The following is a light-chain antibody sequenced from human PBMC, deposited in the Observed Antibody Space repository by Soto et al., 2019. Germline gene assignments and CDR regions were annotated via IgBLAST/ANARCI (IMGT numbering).Light chain of an antibody. CDR3: QQYDYSRT. CDR1: QNVSTS. Sequence: DIQITQSPSTLSASVGDSVTITCRASQNVSTSLAWYQHKPGEAPKLLMFDVSNLESGVPSRFSGSGSGTEFTLSIRSLHSDDSATYYCQQYDYSRTFGQGTKVDIK. V-gene: IGKV1-5*01. CDR2: DVS. J-gene: IGKJ1*01.